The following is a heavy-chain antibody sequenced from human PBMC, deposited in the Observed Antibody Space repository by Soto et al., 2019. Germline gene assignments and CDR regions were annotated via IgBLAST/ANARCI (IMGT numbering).Heavy chain of an antibody. CDR1: GFTFINYA. J-gene: IGHJ2*01. Sequence: EVQLLESGGGLVQPGGSLRLSCAGSGFTFINYAMNWVRQAPGKGLEWVSSIRGGGDAAFFGDSVRGRFTISRDNSKNTVTLQMNSLGVGDTAVYYCAPKILGSTTRPDYWYFDLWGRGPRVTVSS. CDR2: IRGGGDAA. V-gene: IGHV3-23*01. D-gene: IGHD7-27*01. CDR3: APKILGSTTRPDYWYFDL.